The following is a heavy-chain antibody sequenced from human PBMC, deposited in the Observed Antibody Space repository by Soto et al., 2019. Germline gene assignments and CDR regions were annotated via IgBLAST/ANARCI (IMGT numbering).Heavy chain of an antibody. CDR1: GFTFSDSA. CDR3: AGQIFDSGP. Sequence: GRPLRLSCAASGFTFSDSAMHWVRQASGKGLEWVGRIRNKGNNYATAYTASVKGRFTISRDNSKNTLYLQMSSLRAEDTAVYYCAGQIFDSGPWGQGTLVTVSS. V-gene: IGHV3-73*01. CDR2: IRNKGNNYAT. J-gene: IGHJ5*02. D-gene: IGHD3-22*01.